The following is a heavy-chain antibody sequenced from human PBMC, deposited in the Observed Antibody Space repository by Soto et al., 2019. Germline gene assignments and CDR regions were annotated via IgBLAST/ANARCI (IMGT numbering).Heavy chain of an antibody. J-gene: IGHJ5*02. Sequence: QVQLVESGGSVVQPGRSLRLSCAASGFTFSSYAMHWVRQAPGKGLEWVAVISYDGSNKYYADSVKGRFTISRDNSKNTLYLQMNGLRAEDTAVYYGARNAAGVVVVAATSYGFDPWGQGTLVTVSS. V-gene: IGHV3-30-3*01. CDR1: GFTFSSYA. CDR3: ARNAAGVVVVAATSYGFDP. D-gene: IGHD2-15*01. CDR2: ISYDGSNK.